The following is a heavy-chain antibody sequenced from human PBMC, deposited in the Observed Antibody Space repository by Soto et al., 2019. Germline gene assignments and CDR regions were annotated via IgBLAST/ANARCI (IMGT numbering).Heavy chain of an antibody. J-gene: IGHJ4*02. V-gene: IGHV3-30-3*01. Sequence: GGSLRLSCAASGFTFSGYAMHWVRQAPGKGLEWVAVISYDGSNKYYADSVKGRFTISRDNSKNTLYLQMNSLRAEDTAVYYCASTIARLWGQGTLVTVSS. CDR1: GFTFSGYA. CDR3: ASTIARL. CDR2: ISYDGSNK. D-gene: IGHD1-1*01.